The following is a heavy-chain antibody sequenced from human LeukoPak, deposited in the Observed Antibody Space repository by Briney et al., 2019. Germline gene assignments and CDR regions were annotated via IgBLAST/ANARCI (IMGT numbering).Heavy chain of an antibody. Sequence: SETLSLTCAVYGGSFSGYYWSWIRQPPGKGLEWIGEINHSGSTNYNPSLESRVTISVDASKNQFSLKLSSVTAADTAVYYCARAPSTSLGNDYWGQGTLVTVSS. V-gene: IGHV4-34*01. CDR2: INHSGST. CDR1: GGSFSGYY. D-gene: IGHD2-2*01. CDR3: ARAPSTSLGNDY. J-gene: IGHJ4*02.